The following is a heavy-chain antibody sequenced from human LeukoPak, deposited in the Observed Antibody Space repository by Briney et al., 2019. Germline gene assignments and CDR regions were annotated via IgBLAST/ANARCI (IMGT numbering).Heavy chain of an antibody. CDR1: GYTFTSYY. D-gene: IGHD2-15*01. Sequence: GASVKVSCKASGYTFTSYYMHWVRQAPGQGLEWMGIINPSGGSTSYAQKFQGRVTMTRDTSTSTVYMELSSLRSEDTAVYYCARDREPIHCSGGSCYSENWFDPWGQGTLVTVSS. CDR2: INPSGGST. CDR3: ARDREPIHCSGGSCYSENWFDP. J-gene: IGHJ5*02. V-gene: IGHV1-46*01.